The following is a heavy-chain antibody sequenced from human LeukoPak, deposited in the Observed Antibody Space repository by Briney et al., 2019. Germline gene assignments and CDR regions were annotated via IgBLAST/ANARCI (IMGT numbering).Heavy chain of an antibody. CDR3: ARHPGYCSGGSCYGNYFDY. J-gene: IGHJ4*02. V-gene: IGHV4-39*01. D-gene: IGHD2-15*01. CDR2: IYDSGST. CDR1: GGSISSSSYC. Sequence: SETLSLTCTVSGGSISSSSYCWVWIRQPPGKGLEWSGSIYDSGSTYYNPSLKSRVPISVDTSKHQFSLKLSSVTAADTAVYYCARHPGYCSGGSCYGNYFDYWGQGTLVTVYS.